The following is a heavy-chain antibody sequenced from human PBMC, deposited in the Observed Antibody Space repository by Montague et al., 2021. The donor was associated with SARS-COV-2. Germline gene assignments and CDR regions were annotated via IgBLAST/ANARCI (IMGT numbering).Heavy chain of an antibody. V-gene: IGHV6-1*01. CDR1: GGSVSRNSAA. CDR2: TYYRSKWYN. CDR3: ARTSASSDY. Sequence: SVISGGSVSRNSAAWNWIRQSPSRGLEWLGRTYYRSKWYNDYAVSVKSRITINPDTSKNQISLQLNSVTPEDTAVYYCARTSASSDYWGQGTLVTVSS. D-gene: IGHD1-26*01. J-gene: IGHJ4*02.